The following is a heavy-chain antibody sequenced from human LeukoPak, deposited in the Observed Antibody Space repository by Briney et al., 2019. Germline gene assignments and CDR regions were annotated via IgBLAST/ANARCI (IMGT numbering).Heavy chain of an antibody. V-gene: IGHV4-39*01. CDR3: ARQIWYSSGYHPYDY. CDR2: IYYSGST. D-gene: IGHD3-22*01. CDR1: GGTISSSSYY. Sequence: SETLSLTCTVSGGTISSSSYYWGWIRQPPGKGLEWIGSIYYSGSTYYNPSLKSRVTISVDTSKNQFSLKLSSVTAADTAVYYCARQIWYSSGYHPYDYWGQGTLVTVSS. J-gene: IGHJ4*02.